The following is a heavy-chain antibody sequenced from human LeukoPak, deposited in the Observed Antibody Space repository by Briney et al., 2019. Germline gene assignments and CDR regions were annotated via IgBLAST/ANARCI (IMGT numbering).Heavy chain of an antibody. CDR3: ARNSLGYCSGANCYSSWYFDL. D-gene: IGHD2-15*01. J-gene: IGHJ2*01. CDR2: ISAGGTNT. Sequence: GGSLRLPCAASGFTFRNYAMSWDRQAPGKGLEWVSGISAGGTNTYYADSLKGRFTISRDNSKNTLYVQMNSLRAEDTAMYYCARNSLGYCSGANCYSSWYFDLWGRGNLVTVSS. CDR1: GFTFRNYA. V-gene: IGHV3-23*01.